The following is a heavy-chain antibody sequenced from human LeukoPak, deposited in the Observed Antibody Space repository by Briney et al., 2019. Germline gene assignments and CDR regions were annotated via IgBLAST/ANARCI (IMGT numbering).Heavy chain of an antibody. Sequence: SETLSLTCTVSGVSISSYYWSWIRQPAGKGLEWIGRIYTSGSTNYNPSLKSRVTMSVDTSKNQFSLKLSSVTAADTAVYYCARETYSTSNYYYYYGMDVWGQGTTVTVSS. CDR3: ARETYSTSNYYYYYGMDV. CDR2: IYTSGST. CDR1: GVSISSYY. V-gene: IGHV4-4*07. D-gene: IGHD6-6*01. J-gene: IGHJ6*02.